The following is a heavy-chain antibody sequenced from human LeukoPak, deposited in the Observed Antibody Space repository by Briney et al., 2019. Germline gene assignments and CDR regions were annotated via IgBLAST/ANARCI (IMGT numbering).Heavy chain of an antibody. J-gene: IGHJ4*02. CDR3: VSPTADYPFLYYFDS. Sequence: GGSLRLSCAASGFTFSGYGMNWVRQAPGKGLEWVAITSYDGSEKYYADSVKGRFTISRDNSKNTLFLQMNNLRSEDTALYYCVSPTADYPFLYYFDSWGQGTLVTVSS. CDR2: TSYDGSEK. D-gene: IGHD5-12*01. CDR1: GFTFSGYG. V-gene: IGHV3-30*03.